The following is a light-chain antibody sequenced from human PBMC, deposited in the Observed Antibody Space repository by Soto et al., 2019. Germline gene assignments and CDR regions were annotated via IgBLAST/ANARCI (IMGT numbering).Light chain of an antibody. V-gene: IGKV3-20*01. CDR1: QSVSSNY. CDR3: QQYSSSPPEFT. CDR2: GAS. J-gene: IGKJ3*01. Sequence: EIVLTQSPGTLSVSPGERVTLSCRASQSVSSNYLAWYQQRPGQAPRLLIFGASYRATGIPDRFSGSGSGTDFTLTISRLELEDFAVYYCQQYSSSPPEFTFGTGTKVDSK.